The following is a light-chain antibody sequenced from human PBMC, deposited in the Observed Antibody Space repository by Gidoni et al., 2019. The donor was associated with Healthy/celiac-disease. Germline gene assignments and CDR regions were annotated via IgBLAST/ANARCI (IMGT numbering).Light chain of an antibody. J-gene: IGKJ2*01. V-gene: IGKV3-11*01. Sequence: EIVLTPYPATLSLSPGERATLSCRASQSVSSYLSCYQQKPGQAPRLLIYDASNRATGIPARFSGSGSGTDFTLTISSLEPEDFAVYYCQQRSNWPPVYTFGQGTKLEIK. CDR2: DAS. CDR1: QSVSSY. CDR3: QQRSNWPPVYT.